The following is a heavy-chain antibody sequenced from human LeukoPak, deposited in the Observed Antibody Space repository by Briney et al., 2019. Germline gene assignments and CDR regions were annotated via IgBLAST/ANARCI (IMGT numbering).Heavy chain of an antibody. Sequence: NWVRQAPGKGLEWVSSISSSSSYIYYADSVKGRFTISRDNAKNSLYLQMNSLRAEDTAVYYCARVIGGYGDYWGQGTLVTVSS. CDR2: ISSSSSYI. V-gene: IGHV3-21*01. J-gene: IGHJ4*02. D-gene: IGHD5-12*01. CDR3: ARVIGGYGDY.